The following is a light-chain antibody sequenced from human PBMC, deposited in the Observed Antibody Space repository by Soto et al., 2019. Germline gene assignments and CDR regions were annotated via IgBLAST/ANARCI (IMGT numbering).Light chain of an antibody. CDR3: QHYGRSPS. CDR2: GAS. Sequence: EIVLTQSPGTLSLSPGERATLSCRASQSVGSAYVGWYQQKPGQAPRLLIFGASRGATGIPDRFSGSGSGTNFTLTINKVETEDSAVYYCQHYGRSPSFGRGTKVDIK. CDR1: QSVGSAY. V-gene: IGKV3-20*01. J-gene: IGKJ1*01.